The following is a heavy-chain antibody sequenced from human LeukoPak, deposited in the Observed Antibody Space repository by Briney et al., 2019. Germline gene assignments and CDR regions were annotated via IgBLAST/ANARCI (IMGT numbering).Heavy chain of an antibody. V-gene: IGHV3-49*04. CDR1: GFTFGDYA. J-gene: IGHJ4*02. D-gene: IGHD4-11*01. Sequence: GGSLRLSCTASGFTFGDYAMSWVRQAPGKGLEWVGFIRSKAYGGTTEYAASVKGRFTISRDDSKSIAYLQMNSLKTEDTAVYYCTRDWGVTTPRGYWGQGTLVTVSS. CDR3: TRDWGVTTPRGY. CDR2: IRSKAYGGTT.